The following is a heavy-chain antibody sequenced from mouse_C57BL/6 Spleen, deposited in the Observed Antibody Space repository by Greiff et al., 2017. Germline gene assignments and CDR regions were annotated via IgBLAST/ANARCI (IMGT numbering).Heavy chain of an antibody. CDR2: IYPSDSET. Sequence: VQLQQPGAELVRPGSSVKLSCKASGYTFTSYWMDWVKQRPGQGLEWIGNIYPSDSETHYTQKFKDKATLTVDKSSSTAYMQLSSLTSEDSAVYYCARGGSPTYYFDYWGQGTTLTVSS. V-gene: IGHV1-61*01. CDR3: ARGGSPTYYFDY. J-gene: IGHJ2*01. CDR1: GYTFTSYW.